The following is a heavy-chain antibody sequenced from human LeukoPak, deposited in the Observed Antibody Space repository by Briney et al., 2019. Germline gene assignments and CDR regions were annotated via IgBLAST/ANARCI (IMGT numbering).Heavy chain of an antibody. J-gene: IGHJ4*02. CDR2: INPSGGST. Sequence: GASVKVSCKESRYTFPRYYMQLVRQAPAHGLEWMGIINPSGGSTSYAQKFPGRVTGTRETSTNTVYMELSSLRSEDTAVYYCARGVIVATMDNYFDYWGQGTLVTVSS. CDR3: ARGVIVATMDNYFDY. V-gene: IGHV1-46*01. CDR1: RYTFPRYY. D-gene: IGHD5-12*01.